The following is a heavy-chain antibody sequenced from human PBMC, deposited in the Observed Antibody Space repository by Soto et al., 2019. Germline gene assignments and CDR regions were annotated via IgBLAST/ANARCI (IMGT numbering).Heavy chain of an antibody. CDR3: ARRGGRSLGYFDY. D-gene: IGHD3-16*01. Sequence: PSETLSLTCTVSGGSVSSGSYYWSWIRQPPGKGLEWIGYIYYSGSTNYNPSLKSRVTISVDTSKNQFSLQLSSVTAADTAVYYCARRGGRSLGYFDYWGQGTLVTVS. V-gene: IGHV4-61*01. J-gene: IGHJ4*02. CDR2: IYYSGST. CDR1: GGSVSSGSYY.